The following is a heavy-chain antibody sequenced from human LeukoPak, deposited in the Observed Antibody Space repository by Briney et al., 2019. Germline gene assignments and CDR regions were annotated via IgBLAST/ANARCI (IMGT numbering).Heavy chain of an antibody. CDR3: ARGPYPGYCSGGSCYVVWDN. CDR1: GFTFSSYE. CDR2: ISSSGSTI. Sequence: GGSLRLSXAASGFTFSSYEMNWVRQAPGKGLEWISYISSSGSTIYYADSVKGRFTISRDNAKNSLYLQMNSLRAEDTAVYYCARGPYPGYCSGGSCYVVWDNWGQGTLVTVSS. J-gene: IGHJ4*02. D-gene: IGHD2-15*01. V-gene: IGHV3-48*03.